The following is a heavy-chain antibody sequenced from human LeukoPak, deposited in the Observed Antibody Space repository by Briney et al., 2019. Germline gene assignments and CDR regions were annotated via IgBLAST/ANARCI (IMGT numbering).Heavy chain of an antibody. CDR2: ISTSSSYI. V-gene: IGHV3-21*01. J-gene: IGHJ1*01. CDR3: ARDSDGVAGSRAYFQH. CDR1: GFTFSSYS. D-gene: IGHD6-19*01. Sequence: GGSLRLSCAASGFTFSSYSMSWVRQAPGQGLGWVSSISTSSSYIYYADSVKGRFTISRGNATNSLYLHMNSLRAEDTAVYYCARDSDGVAGSRAYFQHWGQGTLVTVSS.